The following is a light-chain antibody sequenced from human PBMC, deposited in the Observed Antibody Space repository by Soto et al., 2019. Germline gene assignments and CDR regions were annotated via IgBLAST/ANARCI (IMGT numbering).Light chain of an antibody. Sequence: EIVMTQSPATLSVSPGERATLSCRASQSVSSNLAWYQQKPGQAPRLLIYGAFNRATGIPARFSGSASGTDFTLIISSLQSEDFAVYYCQQYNNWPPEITVGQGTRLEIE. J-gene: IGKJ5*01. CDR3: QQYNNWPPEIT. CDR1: QSVSSN. CDR2: GAF. V-gene: IGKV3-15*01.